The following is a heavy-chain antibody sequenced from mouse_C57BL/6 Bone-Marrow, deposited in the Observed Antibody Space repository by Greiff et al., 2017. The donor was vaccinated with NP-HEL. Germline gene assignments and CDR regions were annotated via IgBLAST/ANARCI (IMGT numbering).Heavy chain of an antibody. D-gene: IGHD2-2*01. J-gene: IGHJ2*01. CDR3: ARGEGYPYFDY. CDR1: GYTFTDYY. Sequence: EVQLQQSGPELVKPGASVKISCKASGYTFTDYYMNWVKQCHGKSLEWIGDINPNNGGTSYNQKFKGKATLTVDKSSSTAYMELRSLTSEDSAVYYCARGEGYPYFDYWGQGTTLTVFS. CDR2: INPNNGGT. V-gene: IGHV1-26*01.